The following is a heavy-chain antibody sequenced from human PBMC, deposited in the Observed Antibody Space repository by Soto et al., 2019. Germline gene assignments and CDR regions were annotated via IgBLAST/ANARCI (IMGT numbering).Heavy chain of an antibody. CDR1: GFTFSTYG. CDR3: AREERIYDYIWGSYRPAGFDF. CDR2: IWNDGSRR. D-gene: IGHD3-16*02. J-gene: IGHJ3*01. Sequence: QVQLVESGGGVVQPGRSLRLSCAASGFTFSTYGMHWVRQAPGKGLEWVAAIWNDGSRRYYGDSLKGRVNISRDNSKKTVSLQMGSLRAEDMAVYYCAREERIYDYIWGSYRPAGFDFWGQGTPVIVSS. V-gene: IGHV3-33*01.